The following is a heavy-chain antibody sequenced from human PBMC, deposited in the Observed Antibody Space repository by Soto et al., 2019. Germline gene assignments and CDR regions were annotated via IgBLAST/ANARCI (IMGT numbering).Heavy chain of an antibody. CDR1: GYTFTSYY. CDR2: INPSGGST. V-gene: IGHV1-46*01. D-gene: IGHD5-18*01. J-gene: IGHJ4*02. CDR3: ARVGGYSYGGVDY. Sequence: QVQLVQSGAEVKKPGASVKVSCKASGYTFTSYYMHWVRQAPGQGLEWMGIINPSGGSTTYAQKFQGRVTMTRDTSTSTVYVELGRLRSEDTAVYYCARVGGYSYGGVDYWGQGTLVTVSS.